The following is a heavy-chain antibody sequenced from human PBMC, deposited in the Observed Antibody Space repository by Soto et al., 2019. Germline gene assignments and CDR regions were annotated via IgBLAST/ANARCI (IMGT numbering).Heavy chain of an antibody. J-gene: IGHJ4*02. CDR3: ARGEAAAGTFWFDY. CDR2: INPNSGGT. D-gene: IGHD6-13*01. V-gene: IGHV1-2*04. CDR1: GYTFTGYY. Sequence: ASVKVSCTASGYTFTGYYMHWVRQAPGQGLEWMGWINPNSGGTNYAQKFQGWVTMTRDTSISTAYMELSRLRSDDTAVYYCARGEAAAGTFWFDYWGQGTLVTVSS.